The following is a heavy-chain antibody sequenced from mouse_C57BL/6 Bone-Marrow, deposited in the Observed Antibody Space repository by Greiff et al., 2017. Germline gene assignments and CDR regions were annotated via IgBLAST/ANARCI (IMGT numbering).Heavy chain of an antibody. D-gene: IGHD1-1*01. CDR3: ATGLLDY. CDR1: GYSFTSYY. J-gene: IGHJ2*01. CDR2: IYPGRGNT. Sequence: QVQLQQSGPELVKPGASVKISCKASGYSFTSYYIHWVKQRPGQGLEWIGWIYPGRGNTKYNEKFKGKAKLTADTSSSTAYMQLSSLTSEYSAVYYCATGLLDYWGQGTTLTVSS. V-gene: IGHV1-66*01.